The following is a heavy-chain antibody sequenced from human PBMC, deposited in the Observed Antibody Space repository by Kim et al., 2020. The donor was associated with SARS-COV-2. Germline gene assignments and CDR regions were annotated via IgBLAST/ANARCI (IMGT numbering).Heavy chain of an antibody. Sequence: SETLSLTCAVYGGSFSDYYWTWIRQPPGKGLQWIGEIYHSEGANYNPSLKSRVTMSLDTSKIHFSLKLTSVTAADTAVYYCVRGHQLLGPCGQGALVTVSS. CDR1: GGSFSDYY. D-gene: IGHD1-1*01. J-gene: IGHJ5*02. CDR2: IYHSEGA. V-gene: IGHV4-34*01. CDR3: VRGHQLLGP.